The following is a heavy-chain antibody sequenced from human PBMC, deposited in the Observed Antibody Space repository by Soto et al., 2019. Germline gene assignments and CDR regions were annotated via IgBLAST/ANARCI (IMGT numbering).Heavy chain of an antibody. CDR1: GASISSYH. V-gene: IGHV4-59*01. D-gene: IGHD4-17*01. Sequence: SETLSLTCTVSGASISSYHWSWIRRPPGKGLEWIGYVYYSGNTNYNPSLKSRVSISVDTSKNQFSLKLNSVTAADTAVYYCARDRVHYGEDKIYYYYGMDVWGRGTTGTVSS. CDR2: VYYSGNT. CDR3: ARDRVHYGEDKIYYYYGMDV. J-gene: IGHJ6*02.